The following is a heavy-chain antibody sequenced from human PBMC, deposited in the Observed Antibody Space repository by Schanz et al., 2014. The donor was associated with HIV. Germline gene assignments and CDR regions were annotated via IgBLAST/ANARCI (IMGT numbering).Heavy chain of an antibody. CDR1: GYRFTDYS. CDR3: ARDGGSTGDYFDS. D-gene: IGHD7-27*01. J-gene: IGHJ4*02. Sequence: QVQLVQPGAEVRKPGASVKVSCKASGYRFTDYSIHWVRQAPGQGLGWMGWINPNSGDTKYEQKFQDRVTMTRDMSINTVYMELTRLRSDDTAVFFCARDGGSTGDYFDSWGQGTLVTVSS. V-gene: IGHV1-2*02. CDR2: INPNSGDT.